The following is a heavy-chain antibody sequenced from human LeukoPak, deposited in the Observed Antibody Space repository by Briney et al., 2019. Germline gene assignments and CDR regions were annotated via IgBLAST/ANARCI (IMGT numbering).Heavy chain of an antibody. D-gene: IGHD1-26*01. CDR2: IWYDGSNK. CDR1: GFTFSSYA. V-gene: IGHV3-33*08. CDR3: ARKTPGGRASSPPDY. Sequence: GGSLRLSCAASGFTFSSYAMNWVRQAPGKGLEWVAVIWYDGSNKYYADSVKGRFTISRDNSKNTLYLQMNSLRAEDTAVYYCARKTPGGRASSPPDYWGQGTLVTVSS. J-gene: IGHJ4*02.